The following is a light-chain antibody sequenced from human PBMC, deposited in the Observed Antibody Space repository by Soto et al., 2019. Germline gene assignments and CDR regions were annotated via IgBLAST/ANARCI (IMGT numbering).Light chain of an antibody. CDR1: RSISRN. CDR3: QPHNNWPVVT. Sequence: EMVLTQSPATLSASPGERLTLSCRASRSISRNFAWYQKKAGQAPRLLIYGASTTATGIPDRFSGSGSGIEFTITINGLQSEYSATYYCQPHNNWPVVTFCGGTRVEIK. CDR2: GAS. V-gene: IGKV3-15*01. J-gene: IGKJ4*01.